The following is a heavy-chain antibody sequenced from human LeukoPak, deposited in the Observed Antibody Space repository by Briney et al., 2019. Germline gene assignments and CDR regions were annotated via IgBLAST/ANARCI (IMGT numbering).Heavy chain of an antibody. V-gene: IGHV3-23*01. J-gene: IGHJ6*03. CDR3: AKGGAIDGYCVSTSCYMWYYYYYMDV. CDR1: GFTFNTYA. D-gene: IGHD2-2*02. CDR2: ISGSGGST. Sequence: HPGGSLRLSRAASGFTFNTYAMSWVRQAPGKGLEWVSSISGSGGSTYYADSVKGRFTIPRDNSKNTLYLQMNSLRAEDTAIYYCAKGGAIDGYCVSTSCYMWYYYYYMDVWGKGTTVTVSS.